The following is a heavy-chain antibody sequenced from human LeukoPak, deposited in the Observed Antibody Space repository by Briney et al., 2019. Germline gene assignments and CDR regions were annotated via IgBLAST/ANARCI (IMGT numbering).Heavy chain of an antibody. CDR2: INPNSGGT. CDR3: ARDPRATSSSWYYFDY. CDR1: GYTFTGYY. Sequence: ASVKVSCKASGYTFTGYYMHWVRQAPGQGLEWMGWINPNSGGTNYAQKFQGWVTMTRDTSISTAYMELSRLRSGDTAVYYCARDPRATSSSWYYFDYWGQGTLVTVSS. J-gene: IGHJ4*02. D-gene: IGHD6-13*01. V-gene: IGHV1-2*04.